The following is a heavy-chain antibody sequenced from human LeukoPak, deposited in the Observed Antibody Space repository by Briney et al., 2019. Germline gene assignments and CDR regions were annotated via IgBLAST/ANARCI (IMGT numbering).Heavy chain of an antibody. Sequence: PGGSLRLSCAASGFTFSSYTMSWVRQAPGKGLEWVSYISTSSSTINYADSVKGRFTISRDNAKNSLYLQMNSLRGEDTAVYYCARDATAGLFDFWGQGTLVTVSS. CDR2: ISTSSSTI. D-gene: IGHD6-13*01. J-gene: IGHJ4*02. CDR3: ARDATAGLFDF. CDR1: GFTFSSYT. V-gene: IGHV3-48*01.